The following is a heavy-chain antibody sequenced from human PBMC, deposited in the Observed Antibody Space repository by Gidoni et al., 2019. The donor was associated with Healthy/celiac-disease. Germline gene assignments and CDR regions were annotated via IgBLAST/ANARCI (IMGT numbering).Heavy chain of an antibody. Sequence: QVQLQQWGAGLLKPSETLSLTCAVYGGSFSGYYWSWIRQPPGKGLEWMGEINHSGSTNYTPPLKCGLTISVDTSKTQFSLKLISVTAADTAVYYCARGLGYWGQGPLVTVSS. CDR1: GGSFSGYY. J-gene: IGHJ4*02. V-gene: IGHV4-34*01. CDR3: ARGLGY. CDR2: INHSGST.